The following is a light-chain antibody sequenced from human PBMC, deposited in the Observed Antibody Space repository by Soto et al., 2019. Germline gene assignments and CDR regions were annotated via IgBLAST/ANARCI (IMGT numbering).Light chain of an antibody. CDR2: EVS. CDR3: SSFAGSNNFPYV. Sequence: QSVLTQPPSASGSPGQSVTISCAGTSSDVGGYNYVSWYQQYPGKVPKLMIYEVSERPSGVPDRFSGSKSGNTAFLTVSGLQAEDEADYYCSSFAGSNNFPYVFXTGTKVTVL. CDR1: SSDVGGYNY. V-gene: IGLV2-8*01. J-gene: IGLJ1*01.